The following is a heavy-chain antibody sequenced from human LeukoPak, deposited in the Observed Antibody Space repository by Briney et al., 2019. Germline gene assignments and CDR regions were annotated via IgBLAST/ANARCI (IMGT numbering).Heavy chain of an antibody. D-gene: IGHD3-22*01. CDR1: GGTFSSYA. V-gene: IGHV1-69*01. Sequence: ASVKVSCKASGGTFSSYAISWVRQAPGQGLEWMGGIIPIFGTASYAQKFQGRVTITADESTSTAYMELSSLRSEDTAVYYCARDLGGYYQFDNWFDPWGQGTLVTVSS. J-gene: IGHJ5*02. CDR3: ARDLGGYYQFDNWFDP. CDR2: IIPIFGTA.